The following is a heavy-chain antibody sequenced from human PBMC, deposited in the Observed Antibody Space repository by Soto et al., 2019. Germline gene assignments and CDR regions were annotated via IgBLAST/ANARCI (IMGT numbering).Heavy chain of an antibody. CDR3: ARGGSKNDFWSGYAFDP. Sequence: ASVKVSCKASGYTFTSYGISWVRQAPGQGLEWMGWISAYNGNTNYAQKLQGRVTMTTDTSASTAYMELSRLRSDDTAVYYCARGGSKNDFWSGYAFDPWGQGTLVTVSS. CDR2: ISAYNGNT. J-gene: IGHJ5*02. D-gene: IGHD3-3*01. CDR1: GYTFTSYG. V-gene: IGHV1-18*01.